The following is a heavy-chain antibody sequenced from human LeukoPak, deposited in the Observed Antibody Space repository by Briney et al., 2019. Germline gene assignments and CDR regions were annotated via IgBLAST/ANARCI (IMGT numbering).Heavy chain of an antibody. J-gene: IGHJ6*02. Sequence: PSETLSLTCAVYGGSFSGYYWSWIRQPPGKGLEWIGEINHSGSTNYNPSLKSRVTISVDTSKNQFSLKLSSVTAADTAVYYCASPRRGGRYYDSSGYYYYGMDVWGQGTTVTVSS. CDR2: INHSGST. V-gene: IGHV4-34*01. CDR1: GGSFSGYY. CDR3: ASPRRGGRYYDSSGYYYYGMDV. D-gene: IGHD3-22*01.